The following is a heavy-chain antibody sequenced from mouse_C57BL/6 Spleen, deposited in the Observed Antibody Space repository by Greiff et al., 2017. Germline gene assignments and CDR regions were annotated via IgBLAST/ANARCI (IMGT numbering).Heavy chain of an antibody. D-gene: IGHD1-1*01. Sequence: VQLQQPGAELVKPGASVKLSCKASGYTFTSYWMHWVKQRPGQGLEWIGMIHPNSGSTNYNEKFKSKATLTVDKSSSTAYMQLSSLTSEDSAVYYCARSSITTVVEGDYWGQGTTLTVSS. CDR3: ARSSITTVVEGDY. V-gene: IGHV1-64*01. CDR2: IHPNSGST. CDR1: GYTFTSYW. J-gene: IGHJ2*01.